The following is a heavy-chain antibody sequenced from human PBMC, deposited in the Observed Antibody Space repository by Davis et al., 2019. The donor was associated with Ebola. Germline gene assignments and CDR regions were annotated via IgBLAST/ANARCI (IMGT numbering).Heavy chain of an antibody. D-gene: IGHD3-9*01. Sequence: MPSETLSLTCAVYGGSFSGYYWSWIRQPPEKGLEWVGYIYYSGSTNCNPSLKSRVTISVDTSKNQFSLKLSSVTAADTAVYYCARGLGYFDWGRYWGQGTMVTVSS. CDR2: IYYSGST. CDR1: GGSFSGYY. J-gene: IGHJ3*01. CDR3: ARGLGYFDWGRY. V-gene: IGHV4-59*08.